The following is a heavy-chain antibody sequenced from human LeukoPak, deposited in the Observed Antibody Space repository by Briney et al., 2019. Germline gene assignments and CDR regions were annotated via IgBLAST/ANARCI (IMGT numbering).Heavy chain of an antibody. D-gene: IGHD6-13*01. V-gene: IGHV3-30*18. CDR3: AKGVRGIAAAGTRWIRYYGMDV. CDR1: GFTFSSYG. CDR2: ISCDGSNK. J-gene: IGHJ6*02. Sequence: GGSLRLSCAASGFTFSSYGIHWVRQAPGKGLEWVAVISCDGSNKYYADSVKGRFTISRDNSKNMLYLQVNSLRAEDTAVYYCAKGVRGIAAAGTRWIRYYGMDVWGQGTTVTVSS.